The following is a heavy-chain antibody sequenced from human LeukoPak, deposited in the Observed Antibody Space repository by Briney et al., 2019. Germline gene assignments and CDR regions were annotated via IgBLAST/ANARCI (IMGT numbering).Heavy chain of an antibody. Sequence: PGGSLRLSCAASGFTFSSYWMHWVRQAPGKGLVWVSRINSDGSSTSYADSVKGRFTISRDNAKNTLYLQMNSLRAEDTAVYYCARDHSYGYFYYYYYMDVWGKGTRSPSP. CDR1: GFTFSSYW. D-gene: IGHD5-18*01. CDR3: ARDHSYGYFYYYYYMDV. J-gene: IGHJ6*03. V-gene: IGHV3-74*01. CDR2: INSDGSST.